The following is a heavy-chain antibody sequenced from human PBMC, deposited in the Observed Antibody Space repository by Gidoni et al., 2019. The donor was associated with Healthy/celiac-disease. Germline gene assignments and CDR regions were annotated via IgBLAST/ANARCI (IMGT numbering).Heavy chain of an antibody. Sequence: EVQLLESGGGLVQPGGSLRLSCAASGFTFSRYAMSWVRQAPGKGLEWVSAISGSGGSTYYADSVKGRFTISRDNSKNTLYLQMNSLRAEDTAVYYCAKDLRDIVVVVAAHDYWGQGTLVTVSS. J-gene: IGHJ4*02. CDR3: AKDLRDIVVVVAAHDY. D-gene: IGHD2-15*01. CDR2: ISGSGGST. CDR1: GFTFSRYA. V-gene: IGHV3-23*01.